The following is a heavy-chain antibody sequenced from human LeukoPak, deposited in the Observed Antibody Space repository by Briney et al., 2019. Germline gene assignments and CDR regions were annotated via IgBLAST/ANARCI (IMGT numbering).Heavy chain of an antibody. CDR1: GFIFSSYS. J-gene: IGHJ4*02. D-gene: IGHD5-18*01. CDR2: ISSSSTYI. CDR3: ARAGIRGYSYGYLDY. Sequence: GGSLRLSCAASGFIFSSYSMNWVRQAPGKGLEWVSSISSSSTYIYYADSVKGRFTISRDNAKNSLYLQMNSLRAEDTAEYYCARAGIRGYSYGYLDYWGQGTLVTVSS. V-gene: IGHV3-21*01.